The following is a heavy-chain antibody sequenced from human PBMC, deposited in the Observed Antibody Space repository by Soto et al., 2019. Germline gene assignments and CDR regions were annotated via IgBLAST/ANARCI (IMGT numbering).Heavy chain of an antibody. Sequence: PGGSLRLSCAASGFTFSSYSMNWVRQAPGKGLEWVASISSGSSDTWYADSVRGRFIISRDNAQNSLFLQMNTLRPEDTAMYYCARVAYWGPGTQVTVSS. J-gene: IGHJ4*02. CDR1: GFTFSSYS. V-gene: IGHV3-21*01. CDR2: ISSGSSDT. CDR3: ARVAY.